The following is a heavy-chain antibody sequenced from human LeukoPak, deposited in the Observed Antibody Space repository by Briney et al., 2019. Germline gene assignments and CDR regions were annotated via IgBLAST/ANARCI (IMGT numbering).Heavy chain of an antibody. V-gene: IGHV3-7*03. CDR1: GFTFSSHW. CDR3: AKVDYYDSSGNYPNWFDP. J-gene: IGHJ5*02. CDR2: IKQDGSEK. D-gene: IGHD3-22*01. Sequence: GGSLRLSCAASGFTFSSHWMNWVRQAPGKGLEWVANIKQDGSEKYYVYSVKGRFTISRDNAKNSLYLQMNSLRAEDTAVYYCAKVDYYDSSGNYPNWFDPWGQGTLVTVSS.